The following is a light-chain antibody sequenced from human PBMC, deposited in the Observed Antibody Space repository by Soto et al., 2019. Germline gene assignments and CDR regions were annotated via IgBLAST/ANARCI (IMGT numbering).Light chain of an antibody. CDR2: YAS. Sequence: EIVLTQSPATLSLSPGERATLSCRASQSVSSYLAWSQQKRGQPPRLLIYYASNRATGIPARFSGSGSGTDFTLTISSLEPEYFAVYYRQHRRTCPLPFAQGPRPEIK. J-gene: IGKJ5*01. CDR1: QSVSSY. CDR3: QHRRTCPLP. V-gene: IGKV3-11*01.